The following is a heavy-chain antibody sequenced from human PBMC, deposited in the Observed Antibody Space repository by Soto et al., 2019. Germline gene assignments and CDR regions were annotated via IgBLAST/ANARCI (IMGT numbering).Heavy chain of an antibody. Sequence: QVQLVQSGAEVKKPGSSVKVSCKVSGGTFSSQSINWVRQAPGQGPESLGWIIPIFGTANYAQKFQGRVTITADESTSTAYVELSSLTSEDTALYYCSTSVYCRPTRCYYYSGLDVWGQGTTVIASS. V-gene: IGHV1-69*01. D-gene: IGHD2-15*01. CDR3: STSVYCRPTRCYYYSGLDV. CDR1: GGTFSSQS. CDR2: IIPIFGTA. J-gene: IGHJ6*02.